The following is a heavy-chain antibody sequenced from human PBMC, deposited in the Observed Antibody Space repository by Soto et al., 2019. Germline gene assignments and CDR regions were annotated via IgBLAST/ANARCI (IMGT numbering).Heavy chain of an antibody. CDR2: ISYTGST. CDR1: GRSISSVGYY. D-gene: IGHD3-3*01. Sequence: QVQLQASGPGLVKPSQTLSLTCAVSGRSISSVGYYWSWVRLLPGKGLEWIGSISYTGSTYYNPSLENRLSISLDTSENRFSLRLNSVTAADTAIYYCARPNDYWNGYGPFDYWGQGSPVTVSS. CDR3: ARPNDYWNGYGPFDY. V-gene: IGHV4-31*11. J-gene: IGHJ4*02.